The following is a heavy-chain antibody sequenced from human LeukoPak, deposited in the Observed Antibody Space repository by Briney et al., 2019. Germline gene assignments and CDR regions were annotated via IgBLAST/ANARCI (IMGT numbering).Heavy chain of an antibody. V-gene: IGHV3-23*01. CDR3: GRDPNGDYVGAFEF. Sequence: GGSLRLSCEASGFTFSNYAMTWVRQAPGKGLEWVSSIRGSGAGSSYADSVKGRFTMTRENSKRTLYLQMNSLRAGDTAVYYCGRDPNGDYVGAFEFWGQGTLVTVSS. J-gene: IGHJ3*01. CDR2: IRGSGAGS. D-gene: IGHD4-17*01. CDR1: GFTFSNYA.